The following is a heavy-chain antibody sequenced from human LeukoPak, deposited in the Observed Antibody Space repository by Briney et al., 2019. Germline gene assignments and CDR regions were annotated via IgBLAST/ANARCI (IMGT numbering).Heavy chain of an antibody. V-gene: IGHV4-34*01. J-gene: IGHJ6*03. CDR3: AKSRRVYYYYYYMDV. CDR2: INHSGST. CDR1: GGSFSGYY. Sequence: SETLSLTCAVYGGSFSGYYWSWIRQPPGKGLEWIGEINHSGSTNYNPSLKSRVTISVETSKNQFSLKLSSVTAADTAVYYCAKSRRVYYYYYYMDVWGKGTTVTVSS.